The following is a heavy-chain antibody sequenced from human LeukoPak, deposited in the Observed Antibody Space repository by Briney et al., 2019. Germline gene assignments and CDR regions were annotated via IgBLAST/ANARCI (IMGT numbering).Heavy chain of an antibody. Sequence: ASVKVSCKASGYTFTGYYMHWVRQAPGQGLEWMGWINPNSGGTNYAQKFQGWVTMTRDTSISTAYMELSRLRSDDTAVYYCARVLVPAAIAGGMDVWGQGTTVTVSS. CDR3: ARVLVPAAIAGGMDV. V-gene: IGHV1-2*04. CDR2: INPNSGGT. CDR1: GYTFTGYY. D-gene: IGHD2-2*01. J-gene: IGHJ6*02.